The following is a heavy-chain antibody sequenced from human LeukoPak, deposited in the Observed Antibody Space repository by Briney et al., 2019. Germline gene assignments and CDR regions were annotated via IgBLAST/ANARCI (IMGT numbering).Heavy chain of an antibody. CDR3: ARDPRDCSGGSCYSSGAFDI. V-gene: IGHV1-69*04. CDR2: IIPIFGIA. D-gene: IGHD2-15*01. Sequence: SVKVSCKASGGTFSSYAISWVRQAPGLGLEWMGRIIPIFGIANYAQKFQGRVTITADKSTSTAYMELSSLRSEDTAVYYCARDPRDCSGGSCYSSGAFDIWGQGTMDTVSS. CDR1: GGTFSSYA. J-gene: IGHJ3*02.